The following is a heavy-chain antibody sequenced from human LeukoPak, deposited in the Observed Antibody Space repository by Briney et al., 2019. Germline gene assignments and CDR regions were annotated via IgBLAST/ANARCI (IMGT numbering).Heavy chain of an antibody. CDR3: ARVIAAAGTNYYYGMDV. CDR2: IYYSGGT. D-gene: IGHD6-13*01. CDR1: GGSISTYY. Sequence: PPETLSLTCTVSGGSISTYYWSWIRQPPGTGLEWIGYIYYSGGTNYNPSLKSRVTISVDTSKNQFSLKLSSVAAADTAVYYCARVIAAAGTNYYYGMDVWGQGTTVTVSS. V-gene: IGHV4-59*01. J-gene: IGHJ6*02.